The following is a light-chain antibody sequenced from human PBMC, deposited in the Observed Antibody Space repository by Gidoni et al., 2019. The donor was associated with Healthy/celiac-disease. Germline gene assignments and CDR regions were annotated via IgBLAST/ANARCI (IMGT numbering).Light chain of an antibody. CDR2: GAS. CDR1: QSVNSN. Sequence: EIVMTQSPATLSVSPGERATRSCGTSQSVNSNFAWYQQKPGQAPRLLIYGASTRATGIPARFGGSGSGTEFTLTISSLQSEDFAIYNCQQYNYWPPITFGQGTRLEIK. V-gene: IGKV3-15*01. CDR3: QQYNYWPPIT. J-gene: IGKJ5*01.